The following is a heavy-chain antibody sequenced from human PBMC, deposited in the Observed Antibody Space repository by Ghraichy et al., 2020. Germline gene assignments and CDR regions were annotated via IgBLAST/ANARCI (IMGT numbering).Heavy chain of an antibody. V-gene: IGHV4-31*03. CDR3: VRSDSYCGSTACYGGIDAFEI. CDR2: ISYSGST. Sequence: SQTLSLTCSVSGVSISSSGYYWSWIRQHPGKGLEWIGYISYSGSTYYNPSLKSRLTISVDTSKNHFSLNLNSVTAADTAVYFCVRSDSYCGSTACYGGIDAFEIWGRGTMVTVSS. J-gene: IGHJ3*02. CDR1: GVSISSSGYY. D-gene: IGHD2-2*01.